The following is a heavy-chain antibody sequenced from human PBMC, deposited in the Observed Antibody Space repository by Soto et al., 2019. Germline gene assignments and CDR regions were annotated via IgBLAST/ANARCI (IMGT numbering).Heavy chain of an antibody. J-gene: IGHJ6*02. CDR1: GGSISSYY. V-gene: IGHV4-59*01. CDR3: ARVVRADRAYGMDV. D-gene: IGHD1-26*01. CDR2: IYYSGST. Sequence: PSETLSLTCTVFGGSISSYYWSWIRQPPGKGLEWIGYIYYSGSTNYNPSLKSRVTISVDTSKNQFSLKLSSVTAADTAVYYCARVVRADRAYGMDVWGQGTTVTVSS.